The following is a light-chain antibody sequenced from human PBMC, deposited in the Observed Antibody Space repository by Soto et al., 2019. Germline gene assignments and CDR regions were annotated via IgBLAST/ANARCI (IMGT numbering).Light chain of an antibody. CDR3: QQYKNYWT. V-gene: IGKV1-5*01. J-gene: IGKJ1*01. Sequence: DIQMTPSPSTLSASVGDRVTITCRASQSISTWLAWYQQRTGKAPKVLIYDASSLESGVPSRFSGSGSGTEFTLSISSLQPDDFATYYCQQYKNYWTVGQGTKVDSK. CDR1: QSISTW. CDR2: DAS.